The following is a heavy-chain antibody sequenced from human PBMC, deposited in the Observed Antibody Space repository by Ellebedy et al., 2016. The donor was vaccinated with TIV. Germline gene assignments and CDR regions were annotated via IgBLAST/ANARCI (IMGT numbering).Heavy chain of an antibody. CDR3: ASYLAYCGGDCYHWCFDL. J-gene: IGHJ2*01. CDR2: ISSASSTI. D-gene: IGHD2-21*02. V-gene: IGHV3-48*02. CDR1: GFTLGTYS. Sequence: GESLKISCAASGFTLGTYSMHWVLQAPGKGLEWISYISSASSTIYYADSVRGRFTISRDNAKNSLYLQMNSLRDEETAVYYCASYLAYCGGDCYHWCFDLWGRGTLVTVSS.